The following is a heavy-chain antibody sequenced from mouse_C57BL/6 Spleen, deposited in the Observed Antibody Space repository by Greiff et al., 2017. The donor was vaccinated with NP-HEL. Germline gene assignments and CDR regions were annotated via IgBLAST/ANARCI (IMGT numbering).Heavy chain of an antibody. CDR2: IDPEDGDT. D-gene: IGHD2-3*01. J-gene: IGHJ4*01. V-gene: IGHV14-1*01. CDR1: GFNIKDYY. Sequence: EVQLQQSGAELVRPGASVKLSCTASGFNIKDYYMHWVKQRPEQGLEWIGRIDPEDGDTEYAPKFQGKATMTADTSSNTAYLQLSSLTSEDTAVYDCTTIYDGYVEDHYYAMDYWGQGTSVTVSS. CDR3: TTIYDGYVEDHYYAMDY.